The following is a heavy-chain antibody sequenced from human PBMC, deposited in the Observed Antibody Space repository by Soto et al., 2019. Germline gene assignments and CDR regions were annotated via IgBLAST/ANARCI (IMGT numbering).Heavy chain of an antibody. D-gene: IGHD4-17*01. V-gene: IGHV4-61*01. CDR2: IYYSGST. CDR3: ARERSNYGGNSKYYFDY. Sequence: SETLSLTCTVSGGSVSSGSYYWSWIRQPPGKGLEWIGYIYYSGSTNYNPSLKSRVTISVDTSKNQFSLKLSSVTAADTAVYYCARERSNYGGNSKYYFDYWGQGTLVTVS. J-gene: IGHJ4*02. CDR1: GGSVSSGSYY.